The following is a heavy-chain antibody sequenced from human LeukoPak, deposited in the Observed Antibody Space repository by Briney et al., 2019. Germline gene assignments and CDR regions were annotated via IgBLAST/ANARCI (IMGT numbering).Heavy chain of an antibody. V-gene: IGHV3-23*01. Sequence: GGSLRLSCAASGFTFSSYAMSWVRQAPGKGLEWVSAISGSGGSTYYADSVKGRFTISRDNSKNTLYLQMNSLRAEDTAVYYCAKEPYNWNDVRNWFDPWGQGTLVTVSS. CDR3: AKEPYNWNDVRNWFDP. D-gene: IGHD1-20*01. J-gene: IGHJ5*02. CDR2: ISGSGGST. CDR1: GFTFSSYA.